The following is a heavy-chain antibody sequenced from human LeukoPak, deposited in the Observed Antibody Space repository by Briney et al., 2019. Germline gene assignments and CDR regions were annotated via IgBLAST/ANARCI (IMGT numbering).Heavy chain of an antibody. CDR3: ARSRGMRYYYYYMDV. CDR1: GFTFSSYA. Sequence: GGSLRLSCAASGFTFSSYAMHWVRQASGKGLEWVAVISYDGSNKYYADSVKGRFTISRDNSKNTLYLQMNSLRAEDTAVYYCARSRGMRYYYYYMDVWGKGTTVTVSS. V-gene: IGHV3-30-3*01. CDR2: ISYDGSNK. D-gene: IGHD3-16*01. J-gene: IGHJ6*03.